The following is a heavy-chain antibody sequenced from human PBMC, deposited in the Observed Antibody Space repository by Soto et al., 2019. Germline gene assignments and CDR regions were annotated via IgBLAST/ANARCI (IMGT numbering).Heavy chain of an antibody. CDR3: PTVVYYYYYMDV. Sequence: QVQLQESGPGLVKPSQTPSLTCTVSGGSISSGGYYWSWIRQHPGKGLEWIGNIYYSGSTYYNPSLKSRVTISVDTSKNQISLNLSSVTAADTAVYYCPTVVYYYYYMDVWGKGTTVTVSS. J-gene: IGHJ6*03. V-gene: IGHV4-31*03. CDR2: IYYSGST. CDR1: GGSISSGGYY.